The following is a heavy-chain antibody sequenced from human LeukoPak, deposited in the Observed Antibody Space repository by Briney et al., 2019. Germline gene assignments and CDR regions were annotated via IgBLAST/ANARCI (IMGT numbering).Heavy chain of an antibody. Sequence: GGSLRLSCAASGFTFSSYAMTWVRQAPGKGLEWVSTISDSGTGTYFADSVKGRFTISRDNSKYTLYLQVSSLRGEDTAVYYCAKDLGNSGSSSDWGQGTLVTVSS. V-gene: IGHV3-23*01. CDR2: ISDSGTGT. D-gene: IGHD1-26*01. CDR3: AKDLGNSGSSSD. J-gene: IGHJ4*02. CDR1: GFTFSSYA.